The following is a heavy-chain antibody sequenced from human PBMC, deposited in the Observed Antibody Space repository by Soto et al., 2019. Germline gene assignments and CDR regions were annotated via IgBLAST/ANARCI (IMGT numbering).Heavy chain of an antibody. Sequence: ASVKVSCKASGGTFSSYAISWVRQAPGQGLEWMGGIIPIFGTANYAQKFQGRVTITADESTSTAYMELSSLRSEDTAVYYCARDFGGSGWAYYYGMDVWGQGTTVTVSS. J-gene: IGHJ6*02. CDR3: ARDFGGSGWAYYYGMDV. V-gene: IGHV1-69*13. D-gene: IGHD3-10*01. CDR2: IIPIFGTA. CDR1: GGTFSSYA.